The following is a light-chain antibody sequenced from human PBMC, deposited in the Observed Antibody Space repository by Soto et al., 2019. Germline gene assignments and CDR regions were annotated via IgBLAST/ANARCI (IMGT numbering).Light chain of an antibody. J-gene: IGKJ5*01. Sequence: DIQMTQAPSSLSASVGDSVIITCRASQGVSSWLAWYQQKSEKAPHSLIYAASTLQSAVPSRFSGSGSGTDFTLTISSLQPEDFATYYCQQYHSCPPTFGQGTRLEIK. CDR2: AAS. CDR3: QQYHSCPPT. V-gene: IGKV1D-16*01. CDR1: QGVSSW.